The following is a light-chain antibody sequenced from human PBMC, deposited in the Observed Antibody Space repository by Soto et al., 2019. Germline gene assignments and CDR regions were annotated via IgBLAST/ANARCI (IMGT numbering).Light chain of an antibody. Sequence: DIILTQSPGIVSVSPGERATLSCRASRTVSTNLAWYQHKHGQAPRLLIYVASTRVTGIPPRFSGSGSGTDFTLTISYLRSEDFGVYYCQQYDKSLPPVTFGGGTKVEI. J-gene: IGKJ4*01. CDR3: QQYDKSLPPVT. CDR2: VAS. V-gene: IGKV3-15*01. CDR1: RTVSTN.